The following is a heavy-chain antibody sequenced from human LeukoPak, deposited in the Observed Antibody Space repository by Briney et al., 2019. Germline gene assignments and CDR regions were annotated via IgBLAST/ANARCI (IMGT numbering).Heavy chain of an antibody. J-gene: IGHJ3*02. Sequence: GGSLRLSCAASGFTFSSYSMNWVRQAPGKGLEWVSSVSSSSSYIYYADSVKGRFTISRDNAKNSLYLQMNSLRAEDAAVYYCARDYFDAFDIWGQGTMVTVSS. V-gene: IGHV3-21*01. CDR1: GFTFSSYS. CDR2: VSSSSSYI. CDR3: ARDYFDAFDI. D-gene: IGHD2/OR15-2a*01.